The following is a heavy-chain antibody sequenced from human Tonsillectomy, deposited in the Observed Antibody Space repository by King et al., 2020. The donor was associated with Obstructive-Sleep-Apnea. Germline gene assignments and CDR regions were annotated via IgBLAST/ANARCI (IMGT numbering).Heavy chain of an antibody. J-gene: IGHJ4*02. CDR1: GGSISSYY. Sequence: QLQESGPGLVKPSETLSLTCTVSGGSISSYYWSWIRQPPGKGLEWIGYIYYSGSTNYNPSLKSRVTISVDTSKNQFSLKLSSVTAADTAGYYCARVYPLSGGYVPAAYYFDYWGQGTLVTVSS. D-gene: IGHD2-2*01. V-gene: IGHV4-59*01. CDR2: IYYSGST. CDR3: ARVYPLSGGYVPAAYYFDY.